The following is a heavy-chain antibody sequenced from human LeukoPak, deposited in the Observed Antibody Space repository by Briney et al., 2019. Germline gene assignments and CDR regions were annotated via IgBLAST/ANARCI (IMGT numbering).Heavy chain of an antibody. J-gene: IGHJ4*02. V-gene: IGHV4-34*01. CDR2: INHSGST. Sequence: SETLSLPCTVSGGSISSYYWSWIRQPPGKGLEWIGEINHSGSTNYNPSLKSRVTISVDTSKNRFSLKLSSVTAADTAVYYCACPTALDYWGQGTLVTVSS. D-gene: IGHD4-4*01. CDR1: GGSISSYY. CDR3: ACPTALDY.